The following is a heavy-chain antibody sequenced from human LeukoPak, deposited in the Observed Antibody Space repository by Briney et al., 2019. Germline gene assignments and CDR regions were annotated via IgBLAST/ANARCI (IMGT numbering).Heavy chain of an antibody. CDR1: GGTFSSYA. Sequence: LWASVKVSCKASGGTFSSYAISWVRQAPGQGLEWMGGIIPIFGTAIYAQKFQGRVTITTDESTSTAYMELSSLRSEDTAVYYCATVIGYCSGGSCSRYYYYMDVWGKGTTVTVSS. CDR2: IIPIFGTA. V-gene: IGHV1-69*05. J-gene: IGHJ6*03. D-gene: IGHD2-15*01. CDR3: ATVIGYCSGGSCSRYYYYMDV.